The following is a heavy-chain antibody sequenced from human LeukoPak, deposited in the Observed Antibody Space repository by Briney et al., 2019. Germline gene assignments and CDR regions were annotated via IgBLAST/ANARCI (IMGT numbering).Heavy chain of an antibody. CDR1: GFTFSHYG. J-gene: IGHJ4*02. CDR2: IASDGNYK. D-gene: IGHD1-1*01. Sequence: PGGSLRLSCAAAGFTFSHYGMHWVRQATCKGLECVAYIASDGNYKDYADSVKGRFTISRDNSRNTMYLQMDSLRAEDTAVYYCANLPYNWNAHFGDYWGQGTLVSVAS. CDR3: ANLPYNWNAHFGDY. V-gene: IGHV3-30*02.